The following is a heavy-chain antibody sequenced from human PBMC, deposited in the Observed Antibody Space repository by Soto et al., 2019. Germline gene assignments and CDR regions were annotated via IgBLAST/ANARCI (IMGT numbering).Heavy chain of an antibody. CDR3: AKDCLYCIRSSCRSLSYMDV. D-gene: IGHD2-2*01. CDR2: ISGSGTST. J-gene: IGHJ6*03. V-gene: IGHV3-23*01. Sequence: PGGSLRLSCAASGFTFSSYAMSWVRQAPGKGLEWVSVISGSGTSTYYADSVRGRFTISRDNSKNTLYLQMNSLRAEDTAVYYCAKDCLYCIRSSCRSLSYMDVWGKGTTVTVSS. CDR1: GFTFSSYA.